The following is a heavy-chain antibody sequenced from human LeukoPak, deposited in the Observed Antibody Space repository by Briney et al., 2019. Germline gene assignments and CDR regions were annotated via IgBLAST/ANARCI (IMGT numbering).Heavy chain of an antibody. CDR2: ISSSSSYI. J-gene: IGHJ5*02. CDR1: GFTFSSYS. D-gene: IGHD6-13*01. CDR3: ARDPTRGSSSWNNWFDP. Sequence: GGSLRLSCAASGFTFSSYSMNWVRQAPGKGLEWVSSISSSSSYIYYADSVKGRFTISRDNAKNSLYLQMNSLRAEDTAVYYCARDPTRGSSSWNNWFDPWGQGTLVTVSS. V-gene: IGHV3-21*01.